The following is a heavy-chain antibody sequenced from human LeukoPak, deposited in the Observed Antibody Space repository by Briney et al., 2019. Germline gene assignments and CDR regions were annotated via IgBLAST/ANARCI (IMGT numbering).Heavy chain of an antibody. D-gene: IGHD3-22*01. V-gene: IGHV3-48*03. CDR2: ISSSGSNI. J-gene: IGHJ4*02. CDR1: GFTFSSYE. CDR3: ARDYYDSSGHRTMGY. Sequence: PGGSLRLSCAAPGFTFSSYEMNWVRQAPGKGLDWVPYISSSGSNIYYADSVKGRFTISRDNAKNSLYLQMNSLRAEDTAVYYCARDYYDSSGHRTMGYWGQGTLVTVSS.